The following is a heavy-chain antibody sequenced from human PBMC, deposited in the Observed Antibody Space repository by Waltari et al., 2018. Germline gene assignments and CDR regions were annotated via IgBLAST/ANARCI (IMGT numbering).Heavy chain of an antibody. V-gene: IGHV3-21*01. CDR3: ARFTTVTHDDY. Sequence: EVQLVETGGGVVKPGGCLRSACAVTGFNFSCVRLDWGRRAPGKGLEWVASISSSSSYTYYAESVKGRFTITRDNAKSSPYLEMNSLRSEDTAVYYCARFTTVTHDDYWGQGTLVTVSS. CDR2: ISSSSSYT. J-gene: IGHJ4*02. D-gene: IGHD4-17*01. CDR1: GFNFSCVR.